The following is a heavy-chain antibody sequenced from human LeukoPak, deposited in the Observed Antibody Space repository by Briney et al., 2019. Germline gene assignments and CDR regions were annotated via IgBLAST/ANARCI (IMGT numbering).Heavy chain of an antibody. Sequence: ASAKVSCKASGYTFTGYYIHWVRQAPGQGLEWMGWINPNSGGPNYAQKFQGRVTTTSDTSIRTVYMELSRLRANDTAVYFCARDGTALDYWGQGTLVTVSS. CDR3: ARDGTALDY. CDR2: INPNSGGP. J-gene: IGHJ4*02. V-gene: IGHV1-2*02. D-gene: IGHD1-26*01. CDR1: GYTFTGYY.